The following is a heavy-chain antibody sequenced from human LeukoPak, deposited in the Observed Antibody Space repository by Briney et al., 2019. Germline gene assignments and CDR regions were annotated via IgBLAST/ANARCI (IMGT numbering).Heavy chain of an antibody. CDR2: IKNKDNGDTT. V-gene: IGHV3-72*01. D-gene: IGHD2-2*01. CDR3: ARYSRKGASCRSSSCYHGLDL. Sequence: GGSLRLSCAASGFTFSSYAMSWVRQAPGKGLEWVGRIKNKDNGDTTEYVASVKGRFTISRDDSKNLLNLQMNSLKIEDTAVYYCARYSRKGASCRSSSCYHGLDLWGQGTTVTVSS. J-gene: IGHJ6*02. CDR1: GFTFSSYA.